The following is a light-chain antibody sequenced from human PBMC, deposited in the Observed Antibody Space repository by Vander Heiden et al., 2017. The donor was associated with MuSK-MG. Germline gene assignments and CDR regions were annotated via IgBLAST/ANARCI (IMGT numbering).Light chain of an antibody. J-gene: IGLJ2*01. CDR1: KLGDKY. V-gene: IGLV3-1*01. CDR3: QAWDSSTVV. CDR2: QDS. Sequence: SYELTQPPSVSVSPGQTASITCSGDKLGDKYACWYQQKPGQSPVLVIYQDSKRPSGIPERFSGSNSGNTATLTISGTQARDEADCYCQAWDSSTVVFGGGTKLTVL.